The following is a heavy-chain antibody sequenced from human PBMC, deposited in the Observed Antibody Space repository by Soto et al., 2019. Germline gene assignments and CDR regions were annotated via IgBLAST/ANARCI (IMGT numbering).Heavy chain of an antibody. V-gene: IGHV3-23*01. CDR3: AKSTSNSGIYYYYGMDA. CDR1: VLIFSSYA. J-gene: IGHJ6*02. CDR2: ISGSGTAT. D-gene: IGHD1-20*01. Sequence: PWRSLRLSCSASVLIFSSYAMSWVRQAPGKGLEWVSVISGSGTATHYAESVKGRFTISRDNSKSTLFLQMNSLRAEDTAVYYCAKSTSNSGIYYYYGMDAWGQGTKVTAP.